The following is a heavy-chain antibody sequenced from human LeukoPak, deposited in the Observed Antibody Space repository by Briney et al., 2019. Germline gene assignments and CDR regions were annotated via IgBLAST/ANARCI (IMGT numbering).Heavy chain of an antibody. J-gene: IGHJ4*02. V-gene: IGHV1-2*04. CDR1: GYTFTASY. Sequence: ASVKVSCKASGYTFTASYIHWVRQAPGQGLEWMGWINPNIGATSYAQKFQGWVTMTRDTSISTGYMELSWLKSDDTAVYFCARGDCSGVSCYSVDSWGQGTLVTVSS. D-gene: IGHD2-15*01. CDR3: ARGDCSGVSCYSVDS. CDR2: INPNIGAT.